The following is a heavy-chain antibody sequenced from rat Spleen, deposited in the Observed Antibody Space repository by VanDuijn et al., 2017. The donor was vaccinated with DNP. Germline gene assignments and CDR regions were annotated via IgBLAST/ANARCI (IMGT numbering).Heavy chain of an antibody. V-gene: IGHV2S12*01. Sequence: QVQLKESGPGLVQPSQILSLTCTVSGFSLTSNGVSWVRQPPGKGREWIATISSGGNRYYNSDLKSRLSISRDTSKSQVFLKMNSLQTEDTAIYFCARYYNTYIYGFDYWGQGVLVTVSS. J-gene: IGHJ2*01. D-gene: IGHD1-2*01. CDR3: ARYYNTYIYGFDY. CDR2: ISSGGNR. CDR1: GFSLTSNG.